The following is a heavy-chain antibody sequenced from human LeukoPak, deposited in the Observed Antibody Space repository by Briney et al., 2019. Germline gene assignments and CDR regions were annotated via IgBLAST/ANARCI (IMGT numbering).Heavy chain of an antibody. J-gene: IGHJ4*02. CDR2: IYSGGST. CDR1: GFTVSSNY. D-gene: IGHD6-19*01. Sequence: GGSLRLSCAASGFTVSSNYMSWVRQAPGKGLEWVSVIYSGGSTYYADSVKGRFTISRDNSKNTLYLQMNSLIAEDTAVYYCATNIGSSGWDGGSFDYWGQGTLVTVSS. V-gene: IGHV3-53*01. CDR3: ATNIGSSGWDGGSFDY.